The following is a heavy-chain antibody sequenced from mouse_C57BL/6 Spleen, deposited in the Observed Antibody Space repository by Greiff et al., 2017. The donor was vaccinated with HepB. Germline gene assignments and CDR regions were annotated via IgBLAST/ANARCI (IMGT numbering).Heavy chain of an antibody. D-gene: IGHD1-1*01. V-gene: IGHV5-4*01. CDR3: ARDSSSSYAMDY. Sequence: EVKLVESGGGLVKPGGSLKLSCAASGFTFSSYAMSWVRQTPEKRLEWVATISDGGSYTYYPDNVKGRFTISRDNAKNNLYLQMSHLKSEDTAMYYCARDSSSSYAMDYWGQGTSVTVSS. J-gene: IGHJ4*01. CDR1: GFTFSSYA. CDR2: ISDGGSYT.